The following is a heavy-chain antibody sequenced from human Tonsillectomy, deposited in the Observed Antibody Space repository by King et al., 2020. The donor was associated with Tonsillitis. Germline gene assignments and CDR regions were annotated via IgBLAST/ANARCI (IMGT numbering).Heavy chain of an antibody. J-gene: IGHJ4*02. CDR3: ARDPSSGWYFDY. D-gene: IGHD6-19*01. V-gene: IGHV3-33*05. Sequence: VQLVESGGGVVQPGRSLRLSCAASGFTFGSYGVHWVRQAPGKGLEWVSIISHDGSNKYYADSVKGRFTISRDNSKNTLFLQMHSLRAEDTAVYYCARDPSSGWYFDYWGQGTLVTVSS. CDR2: ISHDGSNK. CDR1: GFTFGSYG.